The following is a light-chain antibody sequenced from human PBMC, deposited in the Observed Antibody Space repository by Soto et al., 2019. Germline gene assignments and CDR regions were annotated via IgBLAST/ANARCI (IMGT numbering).Light chain of an antibody. Sequence: QPVLTQPPSVSGAPGQRVTISCTGSRSNIGAGYDVHWYQQLPGTAPKLLIYGNSNRPSGVPDRFSGSKSGTSASLAITGLQAEDEADYYCQSYDSSLSGSVFGGGTKLTFL. CDR1: RSNIGAGYD. CDR2: GNS. CDR3: QSYDSSLSGSV. J-gene: IGLJ2*01. V-gene: IGLV1-40*01.